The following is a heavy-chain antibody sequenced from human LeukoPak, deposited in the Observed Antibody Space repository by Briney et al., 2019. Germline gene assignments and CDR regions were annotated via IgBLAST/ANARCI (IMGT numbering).Heavy chain of an antibody. CDR2: IYYSGST. CDR3: AGRDYYDSSGYYDAFDI. V-gene: IGHV4-59*01. D-gene: IGHD3-22*01. J-gene: IGHJ3*02. CDR1: GGSISSYY. Sequence: PSETLSLTCTVSGGSISSYYWSWIRQPPGKGLEWIGYIYYSGSTNYNPSLKSRVTISVDTSKNQFSLKLSSVTAADTAAYYCAGRDYYDSSGYYDAFDIWGQGTMVTVS.